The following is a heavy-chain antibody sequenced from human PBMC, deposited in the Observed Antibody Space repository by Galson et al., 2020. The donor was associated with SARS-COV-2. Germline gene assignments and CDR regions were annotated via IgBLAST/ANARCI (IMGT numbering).Heavy chain of an antibody. CDR2: IKQDGSEK. J-gene: IGHJ6*03. CDR1: GFTFSSYW. D-gene: IGHD6-19*01. V-gene: IGHV3-7*01. CDR3: ARRGDSSGWYYYYMDV. Sequence: GESLKISCAASGFTFSSYWMSWVRQAPGKGLEWVANIKQDGSEKYYVDSVKGRFTISRDNAKNSLYLQMNSLRAEDTAVYYCARRGDSSGWYYYYMDVWGKGTTVTVSS.